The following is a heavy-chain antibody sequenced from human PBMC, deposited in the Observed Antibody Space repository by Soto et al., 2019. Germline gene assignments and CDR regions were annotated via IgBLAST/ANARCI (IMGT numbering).Heavy chain of an antibody. J-gene: IGHJ4*02. CDR1: GGTFSSYT. CDR3: AIGDGDYGSGSYSY. Sequence: QVQLVQSGAAVKKPGSSVKVSCTASGGTFSSYTISWVRQAPGQGLEWMGRIIPILGIANYAQKFQGRVTITADKSTSTAYRELSSLRSEDTAVYYCAIGDGDYGSGSYSYWGQGTLFTVSS. D-gene: IGHD3-10*01. CDR2: IIPILGIA. V-gene: IGHV1-69*02.